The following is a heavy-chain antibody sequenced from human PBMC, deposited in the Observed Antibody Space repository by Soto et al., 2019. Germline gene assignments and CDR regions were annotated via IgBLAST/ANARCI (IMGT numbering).Heavy chain of an antibody. CDR3: ASLYGDYVAYFDY. CDR1: VFTFSSDA. J-gene: IGHJ4*02. CDR2: ISGSGGST. D-gene: IGHD4-17*01. V-gene: IGHV3-23*01. Sequence: PGVSPRLSCAASVFTFSSDAMSWVRQAPGKGLEWVSAISGSGGSTYYADSVKGRFTISRDNSKNTLYLQMNSLRAEDTAVYYCASLYGDYVAYFDYWGQGTLVTVSS.